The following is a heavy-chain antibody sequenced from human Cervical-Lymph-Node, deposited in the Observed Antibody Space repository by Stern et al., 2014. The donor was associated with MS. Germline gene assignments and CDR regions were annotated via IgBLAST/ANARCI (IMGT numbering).Heavy chain of an antibody. CDR1: GYTFTDHY. CDR2: INPSGCST. Sequence: VQLVQSGAEVKKPGASVEVSCKASGYTFTDHYIHWVRQAPGQGLEWMGVINPSGCSTTNAKKFQGSVTMTRDSSTSTVHMELSSLRSEDTAVYYCARGTGYSYYFDYWGLGTLVTVSS. V-gene: IGHV1-46*01. D-gene: IGHD3/OR15-3a*01. J-gene: IGHJ4*02. CDR3: ARGTGYSYYFDY.